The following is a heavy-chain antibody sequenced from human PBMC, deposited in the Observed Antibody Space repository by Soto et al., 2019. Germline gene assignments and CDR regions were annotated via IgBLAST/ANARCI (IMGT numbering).Heavy chain of an antibody. J-gene: IGHJ4*02. V-gene: IGHV4-39*01. CDR3: ARQPRILTGYSGYFDY. D-gene: IGHD3-9*01. CDR2: IYYSGST. Sequence: SETLSLTCTVSGGSISSSSYYWGWIRQPPGKGLEWIGSIYYSGSTYYNPSLKSRVTISVDTSKNQFSLKLSSVTAADTAVFYFARQPRILTGYSGYFDYWGQGTLVTV. CDR1: GGSISSSSYY.